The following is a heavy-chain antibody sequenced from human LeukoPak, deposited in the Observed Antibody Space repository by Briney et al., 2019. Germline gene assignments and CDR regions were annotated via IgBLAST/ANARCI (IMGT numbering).Heavy chain of an antibody. V-gene: IGHV1-2*02. CDR3: AREYYDSSGSKYALDI. J-gene: IGHJ3*02. D-gene: IGHD3-22*01. Sequence: GASVKVSCRASGYTLTDYYMHWVRQAPGQGLEWMGCIDPDSGGTKSAQRFQGRVTMTRDTSITTVYMELSRLRSDDTAVYYCAREYYDSSGSKYALDIWGQGTMVTVSS. CDR1: GYTLTDYY. CDR2: IDPDSGGT.